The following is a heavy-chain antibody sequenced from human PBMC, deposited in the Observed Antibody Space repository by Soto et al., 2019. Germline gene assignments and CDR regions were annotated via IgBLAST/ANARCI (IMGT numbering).Heavy chain of an antibody. CDR1: GFTFSSYS. CDR2: ISYDGSNK. J-gene: IGHJ4*02. V-gene: IGHV3-30*03. D-gene: IGHD6-19*01. CDR3: ASSRQWLRVSFDY. Sequence: QVQLVESGGGVVQPGRSLRLSCAASGFTFSSYSMHWVRQAPGKGLEWVAVISYDGSNKYYADSVKGRFTISRDNSKNPRYLQMNSLRAEDTAVYYCASSRQWLRVSFDYWGQGTLVTVSS.